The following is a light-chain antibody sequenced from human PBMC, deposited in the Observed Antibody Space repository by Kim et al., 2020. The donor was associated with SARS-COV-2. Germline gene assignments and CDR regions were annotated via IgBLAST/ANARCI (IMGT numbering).Light chain of an antibody. J-gene: IGKJ4*01. V-gene: IGKV1-16*02. CDR3: QQYYRYPQT. CDR1: QDISHY. Sequence: DIQMTQSPSSLSASVGDRVTITCRASQDISHYLAWFQQQPGKAPKSLIHAASVLQSGVPSKFSGSGSGTDFTLTISSLQPEDFATYYCQQYYRYPQTFGGGTKVDIK. CDR2: AAS.